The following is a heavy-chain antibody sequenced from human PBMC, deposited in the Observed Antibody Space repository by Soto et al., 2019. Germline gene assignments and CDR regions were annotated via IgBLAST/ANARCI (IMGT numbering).Heavy chain of an antibody. CDR3: ARNPTPLLWFGELKDWFDP. D-gene: IGHD3-10*01. CDR2: IIPIFGTA. CDR1: GGTFSSYA. Sequence: ASVKVSCKASGGTFSSYAISWVRQAPGQGLEWMGGIIPIFGTANYAQKFQGRVTITADESTSTAYMELSSLRSEDTAVYYCARNPTPLLWFGELKDWFDPWGQGTLVTVSS. V-gene: IGHV1-69*13. J-gene: IGHJ5*02.